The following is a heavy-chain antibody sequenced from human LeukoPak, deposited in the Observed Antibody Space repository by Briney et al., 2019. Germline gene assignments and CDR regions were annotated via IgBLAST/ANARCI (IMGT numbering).Heavy chain of an antibody. D-gene: IGHD6-13*01. V-gene: IGHV4-59*01. J-gene: IGHJ4*02. CDR2: IYYSGST. CDR1: GGSISSYY. Sequence: SETLSLTCTVSGGSISSYYWGWIRQPPGKGLEWIGYIYYSGSTNYNPSLKSRVTISVDTSKNQFSLKLSSVTAADTAVYYCARDRYSRTGFDYWGQGTLVTVSS. CDR3: ARDRYSRTGFDY.